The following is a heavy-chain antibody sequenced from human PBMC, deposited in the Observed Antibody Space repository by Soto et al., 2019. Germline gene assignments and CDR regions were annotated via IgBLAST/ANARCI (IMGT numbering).Heavy chain of an antibody. Sequence: GGSLRLSCAASGFTFSSYAMHWVRQAPGKGLEYVSAISSNGGSTYYANSVKGRFTISRDNSKNTLYLQMGSLRAEDMAVYYCARDHIGYDRWGQGTLVTVPQ. CDR2: ISSNGGST. J-gene: IGHJ4*02. D-gene: IGHD5-12*01. CDR1: GFTFSSYA. CDR3: ARDHIGYDR. V-gene: IGHV3-64*01.